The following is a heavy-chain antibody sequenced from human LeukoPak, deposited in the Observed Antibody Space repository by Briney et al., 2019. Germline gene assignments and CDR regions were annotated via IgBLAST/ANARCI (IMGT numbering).Heavy chain of an antibody. V-gene: IGHV3-23*01. CDR2: ISGSGGST. J-gene: IGHJ4*02. D-gene: IGHD3-10*01. CDR3: ANSMVRGVMGN. CDR1: GFTFSSYG. Sequence: GGTLRLSCAASGFTFSSYGMSWVRQAPGKGLEWVSAISGSGGSTYYADSVKGRFTIPRDNSKNTLYLQMNSLRAEDTAVYYCANSMVRGVMGNWGQGTLVTVSS.